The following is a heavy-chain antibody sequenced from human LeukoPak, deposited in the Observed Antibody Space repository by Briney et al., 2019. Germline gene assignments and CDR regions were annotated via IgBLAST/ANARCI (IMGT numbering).Heavy chain of an antibody. CDR2: IKSNTDGGTT. V-gene: IGHV3-15*05. CDR3: TTSSS. Sequence: GGSLRLSCAVSGFTFSNAWMSWVRQAPGKGLEWVGRIKSNTDGGTTDYAAPVKGRFAISRDDSRNTLYLQMNSLKIEDTAVYYCTTSSSWGQGTLVTVSS. J-gene: IGHJ4*02. CDR1: GFTFSNAW. D-gene: IGHD1-26*01.